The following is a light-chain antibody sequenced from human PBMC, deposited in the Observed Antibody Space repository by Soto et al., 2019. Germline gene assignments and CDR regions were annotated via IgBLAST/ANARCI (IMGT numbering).Light chain of an antibody. Sequence: QLVLTQPPSVSGAPGQRVTISCTGSSSNIGAGYDVHWYQQLPGTAPKLLIYGNSNRPSGVPDRFSGSKSGTSASLAITGLQAEDEADYYCQSYDSSFQVVFGGGTKVTVL. CDR3: QSYDSSFQVV. J-gene: IGLJ2*01. V-gene: IGLV1-40*01. CDR2: GNS. CDR1: SSNIGAGYD.